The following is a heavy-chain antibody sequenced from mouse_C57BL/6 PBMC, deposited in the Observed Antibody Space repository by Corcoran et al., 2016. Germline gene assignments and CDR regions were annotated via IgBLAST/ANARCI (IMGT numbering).Heavy chain of an antibody. V-gene: IGHV8-12*01. CDR2: IYWDDNK. Sequence: QITLKESGPGILQSSQTLSLACSFAGFSLSTSGMGVSWIRQPSGKGLEWLSPIYWDDNKRYNPSLKSRLTISKDTARNQVFLKFTSVDTAVTATYDFAFGSSYGYYFIDYWREGTSVTVSS. D-gene: IGHD1-1*01. CDR1: GFSLSTSGMG. CDR3: AFGSSYGYYFIDY. J-gene: IGHJ4*01.